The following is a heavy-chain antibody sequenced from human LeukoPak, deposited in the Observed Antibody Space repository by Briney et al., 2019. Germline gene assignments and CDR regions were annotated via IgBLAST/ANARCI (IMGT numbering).Heavy chain of an antibody. CDR1: GYVFTTYF. V-gene: IGHV1-46*01. CDR3: VREKDGGDFDH. CDR2: INPGDGGT. J-gene: IGHJ4*02. D-gene: IGHD3-16*01. Sequence: ASVKVSCTASGYVFTTYFIHWVRQAPGQGLEWMGRINPGDGGTHFARKFQDRVTMTRDTSTSTVDMELSGVRSEDSALYHCVREKDGGDFDHWGPGTLVTVSS.